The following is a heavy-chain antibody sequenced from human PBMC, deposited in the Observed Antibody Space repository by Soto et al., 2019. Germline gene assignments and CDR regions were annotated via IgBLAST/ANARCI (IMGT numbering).Heavy chain of an antibody. CDR1: GYTLTSYG. D-gene: IGHD2-2*01. Sequence: ASVKVTCKASGYTLTSYGISWVRQAPGQGLEWMGWISAYNGNTNYAQKLQGRVTMTTDTSTSTAYMELRSLRSDDTAVYYCARVGCSSTSCPLYYYYYYMDVWGKGTTVTVSS. V-gene: IGHV1-18*01. J-gene: IGHJ6*03. CDR2: ISAYNGNT. CDR3: ARVGCSSTSCPLYYYYYYMDV.